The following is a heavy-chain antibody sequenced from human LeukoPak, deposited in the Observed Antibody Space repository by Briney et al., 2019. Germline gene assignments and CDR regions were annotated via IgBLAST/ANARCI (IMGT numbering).Heavy chain of an antibody. Sequence: SGRSLRLSCAASGFSVSSHGRHWLRHAPGKGREGLAVTSYDASKIFYGDSLQVRFTISRENRENTVYLEMNSLRPKDTAVYYCARDKPGWEMLDWHLDLWGRGTLVTVSS. CDR3: ARDKPGWEMLDWHLDL. D-gene: IGHD2-15*01. J-gene: IGHJ2*01. V-gene: IGHV3-30*03. CDR1: GFSVSSHG. CDR2: TSYDASKI.